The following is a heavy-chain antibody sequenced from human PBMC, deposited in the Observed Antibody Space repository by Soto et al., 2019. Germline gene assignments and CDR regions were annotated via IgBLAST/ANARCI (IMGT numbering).Heavy chain of an antibody. CDR1: GYTFTSYG. D-gene: IGHD3-10*01. CDR3: ARLTRRGDYYYYGMDV. V-gene: IGHV1-18*01. J-gene: IGHJ6*02. Sequence: QVPLVQSGAEVKKPGASVKVSCKASGYTFTSYGISWVRQAPGQGLEWMGWISAYNGNTNYAQKLQGRVTMTTDTSTSTAYMELRSLRSDDTAVYYCARLTRRGDYYYYGMDVWGQGTTVTVSS. CDR2: ISAYNGNT.